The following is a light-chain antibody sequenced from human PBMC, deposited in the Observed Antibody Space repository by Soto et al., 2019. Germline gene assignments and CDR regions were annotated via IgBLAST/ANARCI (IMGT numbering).Light chain of an antibody. J-gene: IGLJ1*01. V-gene: IGLV1-40*01. CDR2: GNS. CDR1: SSNIGAGYD. CDR3: QSYDSSLSAPYV. Sequence: QSVLTQPPSVSGAPGQRVTISFTGSSSNIGAGYDVHWYQQLPGTAPKLLIYGNSNRPSGVPDRFSGSKSGTSASLAITGLQAEDEADYCCQSYDSSLSAPYVFGTRTKLTVL.